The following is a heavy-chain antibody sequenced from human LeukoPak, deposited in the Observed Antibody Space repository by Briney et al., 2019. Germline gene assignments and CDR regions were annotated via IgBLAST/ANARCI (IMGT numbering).Heavy chain of an antibody. Sequence: SETLSLTCTVSGGSISSYYWSWIRQPPGKGLEWIGYIYYSGSTNYNPSLKSRVTISVDTSKNQFSLKLSSVTAADTAVYYCARHGAIVAGTGDAFDIWGQGTMVTVSS. D-gene: IGHD6-19*01. V-gene: IGHV4-59*08. CDR2: IYYSGST. CDR1: GGSISSYY. CDR3: ARHGAIVAGTGDAFDI. J-gene: IGHJ3*02.